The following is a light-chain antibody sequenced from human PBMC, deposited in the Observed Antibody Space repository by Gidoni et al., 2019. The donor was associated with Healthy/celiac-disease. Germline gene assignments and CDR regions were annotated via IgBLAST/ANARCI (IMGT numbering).Light chain of an antibody. CDR3: QQYNNWPSGYT. CDR2: GAS. V-gene: IGKV3-15*01. CDR1: QSVSSN. Sequence: EIVMTQSPATLSVSPGERATLSCRASQSVSSNLACYQQKTGQAPRLLIYGASTRSTGIPSRFSGSESLTEFTLTISSLHSENFAVYYCQQYNNWPSGYTFGQGTKLEIK. J-gene: IGKJ2*01.